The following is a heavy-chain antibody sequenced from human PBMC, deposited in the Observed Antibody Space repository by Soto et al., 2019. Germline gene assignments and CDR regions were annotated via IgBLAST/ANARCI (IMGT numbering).Heavy chain of an antibody. J-gene: IGHJ4*02. CDR3: ARSAYYYDSSGSLLY. Sequence: ASVKVSCKASGYTFTSSGISWVRQAPGQGLEWMGWISAYNGNTNYAQKLQGRVTMTTDTSTSTAYMELRSLRSDDTAVYYCARSAYYYDSSGSLLYWGQGTLVTVS. D-gene: IGHD3-22*01. V-gene: IGHV1-18*01. CDR1: GYTFTSSG. CDR2: ISAYNGNT.